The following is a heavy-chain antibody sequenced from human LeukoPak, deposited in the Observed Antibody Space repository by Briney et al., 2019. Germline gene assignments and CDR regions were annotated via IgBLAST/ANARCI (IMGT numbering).Heavy chain of an antibody. CDR2: IKQDGSEK. D-gene: IGHD6-13*01. CDR3: ARERRGIAAAGPNWFDP. Sequence: GGSLRLSCAASGFTFSSYWMSWVRQAPGKGLEWVANIKQDGSEKYYVDSVKGRFTISRDNAKNSLYLQMNSLRAEDTAVYYCARERRGIAAAGPNWFDPWGQGTLVTVSS. CDR1: GFTFSSYW. V-gene: IGHV3-7*01. J-gene: IGHJ5*02.